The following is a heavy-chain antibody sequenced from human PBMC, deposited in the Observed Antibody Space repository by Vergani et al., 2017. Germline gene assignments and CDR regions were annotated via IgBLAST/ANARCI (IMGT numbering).Heavy chain of an antibody. V-gene: IGHV1-18*01. D-gene: IGHD2-2*01. Sequence: QVQLVQSGAEVKKPGASVKVSCKASGYTFTSYGISWVRQAPGQGLEWMGWISAYNGNTNYAQKLQGRVTMTTDTSTSTAYMELRSLRSDDTAVYYCASPTWGDIVVVPAAKRGAFDIWGQGTMVTVSS. J-gene: IGHJ3*02. CDR2: ISAYNGNT. CDR1: GYTFTSYG. CDR3: ASPTWGDIVVVPAAKRGAFDI.